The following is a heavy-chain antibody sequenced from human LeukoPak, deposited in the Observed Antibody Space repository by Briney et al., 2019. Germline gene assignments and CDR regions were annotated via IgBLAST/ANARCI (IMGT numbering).Heavy chain of an antibody. D-gene: IGHD4-23*01. Sequence: GGSLRLSCAVSRFSFSSYTMHWVRQAPGKGLEWVALISYDGGNRDYTDSVKGRFTISRDNSKNTLALHMNSLRAEDTAVYYCASLGKRLDYWGQGTLVTVSS. CDR1: RFSFSSYT. CDR2: ISYDGGNR. CDR3: ASLGKRLDY. J-gene: IGHJ4*02. V-gene: IGHV3-30*04.